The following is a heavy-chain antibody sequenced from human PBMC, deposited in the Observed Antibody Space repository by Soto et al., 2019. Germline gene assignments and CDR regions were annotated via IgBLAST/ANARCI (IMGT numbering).Heavy chain of an antibody. CDR1: GGCISSGGYS. Sequence: QLQLQESGSGLVKPSQTRSLTCAVAGGCISSGGYSWSWIRQPPGKGLEWIGYIYHSGSTYYNPSLKSRVTISVDRSKNQFSLKLSSVTAADTAVYYCAAGGGLPRYYWGQGTLVTVSS. CDR3: AAGGGLPRYY. D-gene: IGHD5-12*01. J-gene: IGHJ4*02. V-gene: IGHV4-30-2*01. CDR2: IYHSGST.